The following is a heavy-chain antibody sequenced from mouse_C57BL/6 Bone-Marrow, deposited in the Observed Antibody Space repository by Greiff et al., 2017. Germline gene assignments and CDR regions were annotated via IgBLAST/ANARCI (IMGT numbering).Heavy chain of an antibody. J-gene: IGHJ4*01. V-gene: IGHV1-52*01. CDR1: GYTFTSYW. CDR3: AREDSSYDAMDY. D-gene: IGHD1-1*01. Sequence: QVQLQQPGAELVRPGSSVKLSCKASGYTFTSYWMHWVKQRPIQGLEWIGNIDPSDSETHYNQKFKDKATLTVDKSSSTAYMQLSSLTSEDSAVYYCAREDSSYDAMDYWGQGTSVTGSS. CDR2: IDPSDSET.